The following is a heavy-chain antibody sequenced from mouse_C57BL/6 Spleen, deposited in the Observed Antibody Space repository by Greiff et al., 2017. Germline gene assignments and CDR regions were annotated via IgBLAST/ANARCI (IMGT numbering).Heavy chain of an antibody. J-gene: IGHJ1*03. D-gene: IGHD1-1*01. CDR1: GYTFTSYW. CDR2: IYPGSGST. CDR3: AREGRYYYSSPGDFEV. Sequence: QVQLQQPGAELVKPGASVKMSCKASGYTFTSYWITWVKQRPGQGLEWIGDIYPGSGSTNYNEKFKSKATLTVDTSSSTAYMQLSSLTSEDSAVYYCAREGRYYYSSPGDFEVWGTGTTVTVSS. V-gene: IGHV1-55*01.